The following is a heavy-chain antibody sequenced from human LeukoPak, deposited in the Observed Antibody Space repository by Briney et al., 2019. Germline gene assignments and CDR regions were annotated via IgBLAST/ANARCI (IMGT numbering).Heavy chain of an antibody. J-gene: IGHJ3*01. Sequence: PGGSLRLPCAASGFTFRDYVISWVRQAPGKGLEWVSSISPSGDSTYYAGSVRGRFTLSRDNSKNTVYFQMNSLRAEDTAIYYCAQDWPSAVTTTPGFWGQGTMVIVSS. V-gene: IGHV3-23*01. D-gene: IGHD4-17*01. CDR2: ISPSGDST. CDR3: AQDWPSAVTTTPGF. CDR1: GFTFRDYV.